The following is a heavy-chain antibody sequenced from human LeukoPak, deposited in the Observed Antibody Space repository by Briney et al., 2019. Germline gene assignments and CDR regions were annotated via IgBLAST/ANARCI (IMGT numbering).Heavy chain of an antibody. J-gene: IGHJ4*02. Sequence: GGSLRLSCSASGFTFSSYAMYWVRQAPGKGLEWVSAISGSGGSTYYAESVKGRFTISRDNSKNTLYLQMNSLRAEDKAVYYCAKGGYYYDSSLSFDYWGQGTLVTVSS. CDR2: ISGSGGST. CDR1: GFTFSSYA. D-gene: IGHD3-22*01. V-gene: IGHV3-23*01. CDR3: AKGGYYYDSSLSFDY.